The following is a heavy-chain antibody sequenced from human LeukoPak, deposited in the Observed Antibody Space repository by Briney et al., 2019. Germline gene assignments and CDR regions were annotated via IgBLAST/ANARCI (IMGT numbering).Heavy chain of an antibody. D-gene: IGHD2-15*01. CDR3: ARRSRSSYHPVDY. V-gene: IGHV3-11*01. CDR1: GFTFSDYY. CDR2: ISSSGSTI. J-gene: IGHJ4*02. Sequence: GGSLRLSCAASGFTFSDYYMSWIRQAPGKGLEWVSYISSSGSTIYYADSVKGRFTISRDNAKNSLYLQMNSLRAADTAVYYCARRSRSSYHPVDYWGQGTLVTVSS.